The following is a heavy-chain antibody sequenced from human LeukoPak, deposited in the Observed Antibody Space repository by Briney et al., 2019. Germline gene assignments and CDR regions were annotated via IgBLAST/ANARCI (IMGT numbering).Heavy chain of an antibody. J-gene: IGHJ4*02. CDR1: GFTFSSYA. V-gene: IGHV3-23*01. CDR2: ISGSGGST. CDR3: AKDPMIVVVITPGY. D-gene: IGHD3-22*01. Sequence: GGSLRLSCATSGFTFSSYAMSWVRQAPGKGLEWVSVISGSGGSTYYADSVKGRFTISRDNSKNTLYLQMNSLRAEDTAVYYCAKDPMIVVVITPGYWGQGTLVTVSS.